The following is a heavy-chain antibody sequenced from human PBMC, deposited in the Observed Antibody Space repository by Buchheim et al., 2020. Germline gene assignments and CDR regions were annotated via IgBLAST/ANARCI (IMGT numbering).Heavy chain of an antibody. V-gene: IGHV1-2*04. J-gene: IGHJ4*02. D-gene: IGHD3-3*01. Sequence: QVQLVQSGAEVKKPGASLQVSCQASGYTFTTYSIHWVRQAPGQGLEWMGRINPNNGDTKYALKFQDSVSMTRDTSTNTVYMEFTSLKSDDTAVYYCARGSPLHYDFWSDYPPTDYWGQGTL. CDR3: ARGSPLHYDFWSDYPPTDY. CDR2: INPNNGDT. CDR1: GYTFTTYS.